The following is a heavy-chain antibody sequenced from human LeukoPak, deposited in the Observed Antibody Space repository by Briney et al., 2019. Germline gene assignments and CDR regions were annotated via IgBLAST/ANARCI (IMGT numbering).Heavy chain of an antibody. CDR2: ISGSGGST. Sequence: GGSLRLSCAASGFTFSSSSMSWVRQAPGKGLEWVSVISGSGGSTDYADSVKGRFTISRGNSKNTLYLQINSLRAEDTAVYYCAKGSGWYVWGQGTLVTVSS. D-gene: IGHD6-19*01. J-gene: IGHJ4*02. CDR3: AKGSGWYV. V-gene: IGHV3-23*01. CDR1: GFTFSSSS.